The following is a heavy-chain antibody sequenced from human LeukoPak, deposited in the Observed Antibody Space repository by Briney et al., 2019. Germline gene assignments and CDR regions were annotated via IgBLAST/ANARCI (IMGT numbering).Heavy chain of an antibody. CDR3: ARPTEMATIRDAFDI. CDR2: INSDGSST. V-gene: IGHV3-74*01. J-gene: IGHJ3*02. CDR1: GFNFTSYW. Sequence: GGSLRLSCVASGFNFTSYWMHCVRQAPGKGLVWLSRINSDGSSTTYADSVKGRFTISRDNAKKTLYLQMNSLRAEDTAVYYCARPTEMATIRDAFDIWGQGTLVTVSS. D-gene: IGHD5-24*01.